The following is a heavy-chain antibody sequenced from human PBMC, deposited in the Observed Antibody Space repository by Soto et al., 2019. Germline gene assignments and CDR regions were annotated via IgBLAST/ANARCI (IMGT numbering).Heavy chain of an antibody. J-gene: IGHJ4*02. CDR2: INHSGST. CDR3: ARGHSSGWTDY. CDR1: GGSFSGYY. Sequence: TSETLSLTCAVYGGSFSGYYWSWIRQPPGKGLEWIGEINHSGSTNYNPSLKSRVTISVDTSKNQFSLKLSSVTAADTAVYYCARGHSSGWTDYWGQGTLVTVSS. D-gene: IGHD6-19*01. V-gene: IGHV4-34*01.